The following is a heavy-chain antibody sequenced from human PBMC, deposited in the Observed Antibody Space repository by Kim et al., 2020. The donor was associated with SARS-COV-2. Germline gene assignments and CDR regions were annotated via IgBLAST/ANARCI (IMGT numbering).Heavy chain of an antibody. Sequence: GSNTYYADSVKGRCTISRDNSKNTLYLQMNSLGAEDTAVYYCATLGIGNYWGQGTLVTVSS. D-gene: IGHD7-27*01. J-gene: IGHJ4*02. V-gene: IGHV3-30-3*01. CDR2: GSNT. CDR3: ATLGIGNY.